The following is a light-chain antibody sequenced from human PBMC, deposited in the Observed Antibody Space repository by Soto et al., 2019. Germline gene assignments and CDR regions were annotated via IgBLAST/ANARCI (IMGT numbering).Light chain of an antibody. V-gene: IGLV4-69*01. J-gene: IGLJ2*01. CDR3: QTWGFGVV. CDR2: LNSDGSH. CDR1: SGHSSYA. Sequence: QSVLTQSPSASASLGASVKLTCTLSSGHSSYAIAWHQQQPEKGPRYLMKLNSDGSHSKGDGIPDRFSGSSSGAERYLTISSLQSEDEADYYCQTWGFGVVFGGGTKLTVL.